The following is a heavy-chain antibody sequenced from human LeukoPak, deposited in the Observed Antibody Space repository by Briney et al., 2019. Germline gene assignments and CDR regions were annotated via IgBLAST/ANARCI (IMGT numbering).Heavy chain of an antibody. Sequence: PGGSLRLSCAASGFSFSDYATYWVRQTPGKGLEWVAFIRYDGSNKIYADSVKGRFTISRDNSYNTVYLQMTGLRAEYTAVYYCAKDGESGIQYTQGYFDYWGQGTLVTVSS. J-gene: IGHJ4*02. D-gene: IGHD1-1*01. CDR2: IRYDGSNK. CDR1: GFSFSDYA. V-gene: IGHV3-30*02. CDR3: AKDGESGIQYTQGYFDY.